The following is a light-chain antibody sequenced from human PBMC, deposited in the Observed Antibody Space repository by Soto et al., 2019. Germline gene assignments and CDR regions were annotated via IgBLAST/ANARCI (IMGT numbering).Light chain of an antibody. V-gene: IGLV2-8*01. J-gene: IGLJ2*01. CDR2: EVN. Sequence: QSALTQPPSASGSPGQSVTISCTGTSSDVGRYNRVSWYQHYPGKAPKLMIYEVNKRPSEVPDRFSGSKSGNTASLTVSGLQAEYEADYYCCSFTGTTTEVFGGGTKLTVL. CDR1: SSDVGRYNR. CDR3: CSFTGTTTEV.